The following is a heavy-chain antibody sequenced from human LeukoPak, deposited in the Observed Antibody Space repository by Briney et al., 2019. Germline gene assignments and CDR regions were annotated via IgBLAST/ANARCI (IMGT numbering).Heavy chain of an antibody. D-gene: IGHD3-10*01. J-gene: IGHJ6*02. V-gene: IGHV4-39*07. CDR3: ARTYYYGSGSYWVSRYGMDV. Sequence: PSETLSLTCTVSGGSISSSDYYWSWIRQPPGKGLEWIGEINHSGSTNYNPSLKSRVTISVDTSKNQFSLKLSSVTAADTAVYYCARTYYYGSGSYWVSRYGMDVWGQGTTVTVSS. CDR2: INHSGST. CDR1: GGSISSSDYY.